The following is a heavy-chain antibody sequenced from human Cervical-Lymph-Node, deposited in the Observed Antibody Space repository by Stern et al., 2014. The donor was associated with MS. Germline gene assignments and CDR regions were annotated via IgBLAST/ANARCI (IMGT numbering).Heavy chain of an antibody. CDR3: ARVVRTTNYFDY. V-gene: IGHV3-72*01. J-gene: IGHJ4*02. CDR2: TRNKANSYTT. Sequence: EVQLVESGGGLVQPGGSLRLSCAASGFTLSDHYIHWVRQAPGQGLEWVGRTRNKANSYTTEYAASVKGRFTISRDESKNSLYLQMNSLKTEDTAVYYCARVVRTTNYFDYWGQGTLVTVSS. D-gene: IGHD1-1*01. CDR1: GFTLSDHY.